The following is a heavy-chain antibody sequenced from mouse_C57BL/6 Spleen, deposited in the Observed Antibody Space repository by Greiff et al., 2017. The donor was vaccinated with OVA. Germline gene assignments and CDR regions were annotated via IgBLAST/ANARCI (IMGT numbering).Heavy chain of an antibody. J-gene: IGHJ4*01. CDR2: INPNNGGT. CDR3: ARYYYDYDVGAMDY. D-gene: IGHD2-4*01. CDR1: GYTFTDYY. V-gene: IGHV1-26*01. Sequence: EVQLQQSGPELVKPGASVKISCKASGYTFTDYYMNWVKQSHGKSLEWIGDINPNNGGTSYNQKFKGKATLTVDKSSSTAYMELRSLTSEDSAVYYCARYYYDYDVGAMDYWGQGTSVTVSS.